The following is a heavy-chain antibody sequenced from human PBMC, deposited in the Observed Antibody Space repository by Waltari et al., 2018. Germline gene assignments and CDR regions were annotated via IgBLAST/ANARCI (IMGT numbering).Heavy chain of an antibody. J-gene: IGHJ3*02. CDR2: IIPMFGTA. Sequence: QVQLVQSGAELKKPGSSVKVSCKASGGSFSTYAITWVRQAPGHGLEWMGGIIPMFGTANYAQKIQDRVTIITDESMTTAYMELSSLTSEDTAVYYCARGGLYGQQLLESAFEIWGQGTKVTVSS. D-gene: IGHD6-13*01. CDR1: GGSFSTYA. V-gene: IGHV1-69*05. CDR3: ARGGLYGQQLLESAFEI.